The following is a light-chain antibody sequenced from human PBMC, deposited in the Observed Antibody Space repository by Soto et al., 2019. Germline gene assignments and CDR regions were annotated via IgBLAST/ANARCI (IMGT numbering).Light chain of an antibody. CDR1: SSDVGGYNY. CDR2: DVS. CDR3: CSYAGSYTLV. Sequence: QSVLTQPRSVSGSPGQSVTISCTGTSSDVGGYNYVSWYQQHPGKAPQLMIYDVSERPSGVPDCFSGSKSGNTASLTISGLQAEDDADYYCCSYAGSYTLVFGGGTQLTVL. V-gene: IGLV2-11*01. J-gene: IGLJ3*02.